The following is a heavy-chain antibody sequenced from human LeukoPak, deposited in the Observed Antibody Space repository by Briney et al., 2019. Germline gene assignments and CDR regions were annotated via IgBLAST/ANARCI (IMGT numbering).Heavy chain of an antibody. Sequence: GGSLRLSCAASGFTFSSYWMTWVRQAPGKGLEWVANIKEDGNEKYYVDSVKGRFTISRDNAKNSLYLQMNSLRAEDTAVYYCARGLDSSGWYGTYYFDYWGQGTLVTVSS. CDR1: GFTFSSYW. D-gene: IGHD6-19*01. CDR2: IKEDGNEK. J-gene: IGHJ4*02. V-gene: IGHV3-7*01. CDR3: ARGLDSSGWYGTYYFDY.